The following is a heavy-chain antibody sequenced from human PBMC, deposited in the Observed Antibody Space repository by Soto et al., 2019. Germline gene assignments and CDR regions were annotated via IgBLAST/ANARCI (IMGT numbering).Heavy chain of an antibody. CDR1: GFTFSTYW. Sequence: EVQLVESGGGLVQAGGSLRLSCAASGFTFSTYWMSWVRQAPGKGLEWVANIKLDGSEKYYVDSVKGRFTISRDNAKNSLYLQMNSLRDEDTAVYYCARPRFCTSGSCYFDFWGQGTLDTVSS. CDR3: ARPRFCTSGSCYFDF. V-gene: IGHV3-7*01. D-gene: IGHD2-15*01. J-gene: IGHJ4*02. CDR2: IKLDGSEK.